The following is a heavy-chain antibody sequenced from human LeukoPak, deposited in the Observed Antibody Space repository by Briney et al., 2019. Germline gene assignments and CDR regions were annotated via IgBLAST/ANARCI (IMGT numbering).Heavy chain of an antibody. CDR3: ARRYFDY. CDR2: IKQDGSEK. CDR1: GFTFSDYW. J-gene: IGHJ4*02. Sequence: PGGSLRLSCAASGFTFSDYWLQWVRQAPGKGLEWVANIKQDGSEKYYVDSVKGRFTISRDNAKNSLYPEMNNLRAEDTAVYYCARRYFDYWGQGTLVTVSS. V-gene: IGHV3-7*03.